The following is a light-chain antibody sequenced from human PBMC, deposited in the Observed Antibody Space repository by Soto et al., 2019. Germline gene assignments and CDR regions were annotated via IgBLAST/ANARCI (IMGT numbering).Light chain of an antibody. CDR3: QQSYSTPRT. J-gene: IGKJ1*01. V-gene: IGKV1-39*01. CDR2: AAS. CDR1: QSISSY. Sequence: IWMNPSASSLSASVGDRVTITCRASQSISSYLNWYQQKPGKAPKLLIYAASSLQSGVPSRFSGSGSGTDFTLTISSLQPEDFATYYCQQSYSTPRTFGQGT.